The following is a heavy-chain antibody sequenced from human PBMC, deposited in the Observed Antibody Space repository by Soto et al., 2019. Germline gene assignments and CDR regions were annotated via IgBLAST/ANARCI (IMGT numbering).Heavy chain of an antibody. CDR3: ARRSGTMVRGVKDV. Sequence: SETLSLTCTVSGGSISSSSHYWGWIRQPPGNGLEWIGSIYYSGSTYYNPSLKSRVTISVDTSKNQFSLKLSSVTAADTAVYYCARRSGTMVRGVKDVWGQGTTVTVSS. CDR1: GGSISSSSHY. V-gene: IGHV4-39*01. J-gene: IGHJ6*02. D-gene: IGHD3-10*01. CDR2: IYYSGST.